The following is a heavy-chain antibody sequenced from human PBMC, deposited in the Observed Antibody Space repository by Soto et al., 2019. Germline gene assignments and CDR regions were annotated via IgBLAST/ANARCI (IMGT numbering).Heavy chain of an antibody. CDR2: INPTSGGT. D-gene: IGHD4-17*01. V-gene: IGHV1-2*02. CDR3: ARDPDYGDYWGYFFDS. Sequence: QVQLVQSGAEVKKPGASVKVSCKTSGYTFAAYYIHWIRQAPGQGLEWMGWINPTSGGTVYPQNFQHRVTMTRDTSISTAYMELRRLNSDDTAVYYCARDPDYGDYWGYFFDSWGQGTPVTVSS. CDR1: GYTFAAYY. J-gene: IGHJ4*02.